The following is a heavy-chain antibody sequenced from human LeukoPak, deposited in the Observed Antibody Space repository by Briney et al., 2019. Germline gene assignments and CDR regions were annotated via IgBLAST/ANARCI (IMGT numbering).Heavy chain of an antibody. CDR2: IYYSGST. J-gene: IGHJ4*02. Sequence: SETLSLTCTVSGGSMSSYYWSWIRQPPGKGLEWIGYIYYSGSTKYNPSLKSRVTISVDASKNQFSLKLSSVTAAETAVYYCARGARAGYNLEPFDYWGQGTLVTVSS. V-gene: IGHV4-59*08. CDR1: GGSMSSYY. CDR3: ARGARAGYNLEPFDY. D-gene: IGHD5-24*01.